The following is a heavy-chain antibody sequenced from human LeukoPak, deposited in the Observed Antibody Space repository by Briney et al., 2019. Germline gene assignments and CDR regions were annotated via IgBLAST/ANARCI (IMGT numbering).Heavy chain of an antibody. D-gene: IGHD3-16*01. J-gene: IGHJ4*02. CDR2: ISAYNGNA. CDR3: AREAYTTGADY. Sequence: ASVKVSCKASGYTFTSYGVSWVRQAPGQGLEWMGWISAYNGNANYVQRLQGRVTLTTDTSTTTAHMELRSLTSDDTAVYYRAREAYTTGADYWGQGTLVTVSS. V-gene: IGHV1-18*01. CDR1: GYTFTSYG.